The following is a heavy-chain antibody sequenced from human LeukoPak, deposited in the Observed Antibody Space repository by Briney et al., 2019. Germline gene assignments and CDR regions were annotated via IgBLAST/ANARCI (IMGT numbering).Heavy chain of an antibody. Sequence: GGSLRLSCAASGFTFSNYGMHWVRQAPGKGLVWVAFIRYDGSNKYYADSVKGRFTISRDNSKNTLYLQMNSLRAEDTAVYYCARGLYYYDSSGYPDWGQGTLVTVSS. CDR3: ARGLYYYDSSGYPD. CDR2: IRYDGSNK. D-gene: IGHD3-22*01. V-gene: IGHV3-30*02. J-gene: IGHJ4*02. CDR1: GFTFSNYG.